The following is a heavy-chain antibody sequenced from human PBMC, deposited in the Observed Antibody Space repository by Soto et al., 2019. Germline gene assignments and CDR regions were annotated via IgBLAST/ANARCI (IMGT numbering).Heavy chain of an antibody. Sequence: LSLTCTVSGGSISRGDYYWSWIRQPPGKGLEWIGYIYYSGSTYYNPSLKSRVTISVDTSKNQFSLKLSSVAAADTAVYYCAREEENRNWFDPWGQGTLVTVSS. J-gene: IGHJ5*02. V-gene: IGHV4-30-4*01. CDR2: IYYSGST. CDR1: GGSISRGDYY. CDR3: AREEENRNWFDP.